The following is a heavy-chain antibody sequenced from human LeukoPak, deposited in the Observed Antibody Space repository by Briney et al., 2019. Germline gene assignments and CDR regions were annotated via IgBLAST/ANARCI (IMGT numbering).Heavy chain of an antibody. J-gene: IGHJ4*02. CDR3: AREEFIGHPFDS. V-gene: IGHV3-30*04. CDR2: ISYDGSNK. Sequence: GGSLRLSCAASGYTFSSYAMHWVRQAPGKGLEWVAVISYDGSNKYYADSVKGRFTISRDNSKNTLYLQMNSLRAEDTAVYYSAREEFIGHPFDSWGQGTLVTVSS. D-gene: IGHD2/OR15-2a*01. CDR1: GYTFSSYA.